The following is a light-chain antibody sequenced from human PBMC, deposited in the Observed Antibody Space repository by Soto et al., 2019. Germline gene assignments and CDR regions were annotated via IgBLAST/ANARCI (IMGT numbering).Light chain of an antibody. CDR1: TGAVTSAYY. CDR3: LLYYGAAVV. Sequence: QAVVTQEPSLTVSPGGTVTLTCASSTGAVTSAYYPNWFQQKPGQAPRALIYSTDSKHSWTPARFSGSLLGGKAALTLSGVQREEEADYCCLLYYGAAVVFGGGTKLTVL. V-gene: IGLV7-43*01. CDR2: STD. J-gene: IGLJ2*01.